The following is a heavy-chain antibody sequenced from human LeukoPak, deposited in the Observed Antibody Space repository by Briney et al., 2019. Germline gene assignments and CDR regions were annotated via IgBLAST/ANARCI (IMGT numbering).Heavy chain of an antibody. V-gene: IGHV2-5*02. Sequence: SGPTLVNPTQTLTLTCTFSGFSLRTRGVGVGWIRQPPGKALEWLALIYWDDDKRYSPSLKNRLTITKDTSKNQVVLTMTNMDPVDTATYYCAHRDITTVVNNWFDPWGQGTLVTVSS. D-gene: IGHD4-23*01. J-gene: IGHJ5*02. CDR2: IYWDDDK. CDR3: AHRDITTVVNNWFDP. CDR1: GFSLRTRGVG.